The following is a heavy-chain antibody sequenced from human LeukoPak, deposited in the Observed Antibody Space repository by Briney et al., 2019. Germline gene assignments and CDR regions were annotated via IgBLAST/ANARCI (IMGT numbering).Heavy chain of an antibody. CDR2: ISYDGSNK. D-gene: IGHD6-6*01. CDR3: ARDFTKYTQLGRGRMGFDP. J-gene: IGHJ5*02. CDR1: GFTFSSYA. Sequence: PGRSLRLSCAASGFTFSSYAMHWVRQAPGKGLEWVAVISYDGSNKYYADSVKGRFTISRDNSKNTLYLQMNSLRAEDTAVYYCARDFTKYTQLGRGRMGFDPWGQGTLVTVSS. V-gene: IGHV3-30-3*01.